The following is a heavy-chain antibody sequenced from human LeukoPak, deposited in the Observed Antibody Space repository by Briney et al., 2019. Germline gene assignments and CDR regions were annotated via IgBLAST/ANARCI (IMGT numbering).Heavy chain of an antibody. CDR1: GGSFSGYY. J-gene: IGHJ4*02. CDR2: TNHSGST. CDR3: ARGSSSIYYGGNRGKAGAFDY. Sequence: PSETLSLTCAVYGGSFSGYYWSWIRQPPGKGLEWIGETNHSGSTNCNPSLKSRVTISVDTSKNQFSLKLSSVTAADTAVYYCARGSSSIYYGGNRGKAGAFDYWGQGTLVTVSS. D-gene: IGHD4-23*01. V-gene: IGHV4-34*01.